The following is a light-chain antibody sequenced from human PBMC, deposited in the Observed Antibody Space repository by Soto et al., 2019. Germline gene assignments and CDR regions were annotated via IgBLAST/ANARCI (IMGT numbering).Light chain of an antibody. J-gene: IGLJ2*01. V-gene: IGLV2-11*01. CDR1: SSDVGAYNC. CDR3: SSYAGSNTHVV. Sequence: QSALTQPRSVSGSPGQSVTISCTGTSSDVGAYNCVSWYQQYPGKVPKLMIYDVSKRPSGVPDRFSGSKSGNTASLTISGLQAEDGADYYCSSYAGSNTHVVFGGGTKLTVL. CDR2: DVS.